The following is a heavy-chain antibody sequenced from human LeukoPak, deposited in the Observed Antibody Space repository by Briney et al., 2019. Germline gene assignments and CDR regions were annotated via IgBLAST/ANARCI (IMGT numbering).Heavy chain of an antibody. J-gene: IGHJ3*02. CDR2: IGSSGGHI. CDR3: ARVGSGANREDAFDI. V-gene: IGHV3-21*01. Sequence: GGSLRLSCAASGFSFSTYSMNWVRQAPGKGLEWVSIIGSSGGHIYYADSMKGRFTISRDNDQNSLFLQMNSLRAEDKAVYYCARVGSGANREDAFDIWGQGTMVTVSS. CDR1: GFSFSTYS. D-gene: IGHD1-26*01.